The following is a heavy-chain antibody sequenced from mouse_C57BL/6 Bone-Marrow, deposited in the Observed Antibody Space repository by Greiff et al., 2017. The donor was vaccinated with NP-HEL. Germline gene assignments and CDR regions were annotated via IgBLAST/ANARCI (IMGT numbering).Heavy chain of an antibody. V-gene: IGHV5-6*01. CDR3: ARHWGWSRDFDY. Sequence: EVQLVQSGGDLVKPGGSLKLSCAASGFTFSSYGMSWVRQTPDKRLEWVATISSGGSYTYYPDSLKGRITISGDNTKNTLYLQMSSLTSEDTAMYYGARHWGWSRDFDYWGQGTTLTVSS. CDR1: GFTFSSYG. J-gene: IGHJ2*01. D-gene: IGHD2-2*01. CDR2: ISSGGSYT.